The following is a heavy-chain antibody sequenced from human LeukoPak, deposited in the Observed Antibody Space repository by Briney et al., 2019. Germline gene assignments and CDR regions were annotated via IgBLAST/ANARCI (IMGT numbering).Heavy chain of an antibody. D-gene: IGHD1-7*01. V-gene: IGHV1-2*02. CDR2: INPNSGGT. CDR1: GYTFTGYY. J-gene: IGHJ4*02. Sequence: GASVKVSCKASGYTFTGYYMHWVRQAPGQGLEWMGWINPNSGGTNYAQKFQGRVTMTRDTSISTAYMELSRLRSDDTAVYYCARDRITGTTNFDYWGQGTLVTVSS. CDR3: ARDRITGTTNFDY.